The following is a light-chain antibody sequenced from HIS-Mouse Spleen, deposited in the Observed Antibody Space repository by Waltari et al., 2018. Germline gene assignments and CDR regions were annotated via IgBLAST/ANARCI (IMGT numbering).Light chain of an antibody. CDR2: EDS. CDR3: YSTDSSGNHRV. CDR1: ALPKKY. V-gene: IGLV3-10*01. Sequence: SYELTQPPSESVSPGQPARITCAGHALPKKYAYWYQQKTGQAPVLVIYEDSKRPSGIPERFSGSSSGTMATLTISGAQVEDEADYYCYSTDSSGNHRVFGGGTKLTVL. J-gene: IGLJ2*01.